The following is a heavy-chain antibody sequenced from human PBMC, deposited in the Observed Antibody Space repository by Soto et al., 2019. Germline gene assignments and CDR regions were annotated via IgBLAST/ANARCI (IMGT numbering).Heavy chain of an antibody. J-gene: IGHJ4*02. CDR1: GYTLAELS. CDR3: ATVLRYCRGGSCYSFDY. Sequence: ASVKVSCKVSGYTLAELSMHWVRQAPGKGLEWMGGFDPEDGETIYAQKFQGRVTMTEDTSTDTAYMERSSLRSEDRAVFSCATVLRYCRGGSCYSFDYWGQGTRVTVSS. V-gene: IGHV1-24*01. D-gene: IGHD2-15*01. CDR2: FDPEDGET.